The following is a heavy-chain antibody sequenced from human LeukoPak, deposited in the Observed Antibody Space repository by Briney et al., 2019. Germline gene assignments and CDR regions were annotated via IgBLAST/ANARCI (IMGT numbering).Heavy chain of an antibody. Sequence: PGGSLRLSCAASGFTFSDYYMNWIRQAPGKGLEWVSYSSSSGSTIYYADSVKGRFTISRDNAKNSLYLQMNSLRAEDTAVYYCARGWGPRSAVRGLHDYYYHMDVWGKGTTVTISS. CDR2: SSSSGSTI. D-gene: IGHD3-10*01. CDR1: GFTFSDYY. V-gene: IGHV3-11*01. CDR3: ARGWGPRSAVRGLHDYYYHMDV. J-gene: IGHJ6*03.